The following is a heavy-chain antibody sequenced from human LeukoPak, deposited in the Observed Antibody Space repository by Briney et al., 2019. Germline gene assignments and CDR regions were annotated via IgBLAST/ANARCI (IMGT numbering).Heavy chain of an antibody. CDR3: ARGADSYYYYGMDV. CDR1: GGSISSYY. Sequence: SETLSLTCTVSGGSISSYYWSWIRQPAGKGLEWIGRIYTSGSTNYNPSLKSRVTMSVDTSKNQFSLKLSSVIAADTAVYYCARGADSYYYYGMDVWGQGTTVTVSS. V-gene: IGHV4-4*07. CDR2: IYTSGST. J-gene: IGHJ6*02.